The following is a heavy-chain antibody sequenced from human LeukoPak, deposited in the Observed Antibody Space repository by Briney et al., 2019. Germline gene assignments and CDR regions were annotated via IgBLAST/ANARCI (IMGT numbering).Heavy chain of an antibody. V-gene: IGHV1-8*03. D-gene: IGHD6-6*01. CDR3: ARGGPFEYSSSGVDY. CDR2: MNPNSGNT. J-gene: IGHJ4*02. Sequence: ASVKVSCKASGYTFTSYGISWVRQAPGQGLEWMGWMNPNSGNTGYAQKFQGRVTITRNTSISTAYMELSSLRSEDTAVYYCARGGPFEYSSSGVDYWGQGTLVTVSS. CDR1: GYTFTSYG.